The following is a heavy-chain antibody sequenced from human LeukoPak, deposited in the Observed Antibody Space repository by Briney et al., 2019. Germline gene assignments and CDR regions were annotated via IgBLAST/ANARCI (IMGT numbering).Heavy chain of an antibody. CDR3: ARDERYDSSGYPFDY. V-gene: IGHV1-2*02. D-gene: IGHD3-22*01. Sequence: ASVKVSCKASGYTFTGYFIHWVRQAPGQGLEWMGWINPNSGDTNYAQKFQGRVTMTRDTSISTAYMELSRLRSDDTAVYYCARDERYDSSGYPFDYWGQGTLVTVSS. J-gene: IGHJ4*02. CDR2: INPNSGDT. CDR1: GYTFTGYF.